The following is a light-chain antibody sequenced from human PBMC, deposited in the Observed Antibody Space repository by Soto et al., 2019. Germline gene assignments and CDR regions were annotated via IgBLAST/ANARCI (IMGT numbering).Light chain of an antibody. J-gene: IGKJ5*01. V-gene: IGKV1-5*01. CDR2: DAS. CDR1: QSISSW. CDR3: QQYNSYRYT. Sequence: DIQMTQSPSTLSASVGDRVTITGGASQSISSWLAWYQQKPGKAPKLLIYDASSLESGVPSRFSGSGSGTEFTLTISSLQPDDFATYYCQQYNSYRYTFGQGTRLEIK.